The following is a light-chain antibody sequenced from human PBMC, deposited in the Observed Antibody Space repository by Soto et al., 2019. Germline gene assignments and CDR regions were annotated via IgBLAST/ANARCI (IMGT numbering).Light chain of an antibody. CDR3: CSYTTSSTYV. CDR2: DVS. CDR1: SSDVGRYAL. V-gene: IGLV2-23*02. Sequence: QSALTQPASVSGSPGQSITISCTGASSDVGRYALVSWYQQHPGEAPKLMIYDVSQRPSGVSNRFSGSKSGNTASLTISGLQAEDEADYYCCSYTTSSTYVFGAGTKLTVL. J-gene: IGLJ3*02.